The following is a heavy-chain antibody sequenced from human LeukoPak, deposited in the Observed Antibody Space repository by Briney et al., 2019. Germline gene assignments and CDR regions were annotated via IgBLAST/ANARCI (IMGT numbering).Heavy chain of an antibody. CDR1: GYSFTTYW. J-gene: IGHJ3*02. CDR3: ARSCTSTSCYLTDAFDI. Sequence: GESLKISCKGSGYSFTTYWIGWVRQMPGKGLEWMGIIYPGDSDTKYSPSFQGQVTISADKSIGTAYLQWSSLKASDTATYYCARSCTSTSCYLTDAFDIWGQGTMVTVSS. D-gene: IGHD2-2*01. V-gene: IGHV5-51*01. CDR2: IYPGDSDT.